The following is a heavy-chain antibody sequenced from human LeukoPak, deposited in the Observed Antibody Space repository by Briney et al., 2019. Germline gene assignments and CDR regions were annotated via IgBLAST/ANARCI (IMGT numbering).Heavy chain of an antibody. J-gene: IGHJ4*02. Sequence: GESLKISCKGSGYSFTSYWIGWVRQMPGKGPEWMGIIYPGDSDTRYSPSFRGQVTISADKSISTAYLQWSSLKASDTAMYYCARHGPTDRDTAMANADYWGQGTLVTVSS. CDR3: ARHGPTDRDTAMANADY. CDR2: IYPGDSDT. D-gene: IGHD5-18*01. CDR1: GYSFTSYW. V-gene: IGHV5-51*01.